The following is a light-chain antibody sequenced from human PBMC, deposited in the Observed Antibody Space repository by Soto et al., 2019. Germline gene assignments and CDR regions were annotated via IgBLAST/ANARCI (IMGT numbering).Light chain of an antibody. Sequence: QSALTQPPSASGSPGQSVTISCTGTSSDVGVYNFVSWYQQHPGKAPKVMIYEVSKRPSGVPDRFSGSKSGNTASLTVSGLQAEDEADYYCSSYGGSNNFVVFGGGTKVTVL. CDR3: SSYGGSNNFVV. J-gene: IGLJ2*01. V-gene: IGLV2-8*01. CDR1: SSDVGVYNF. CDR2: EVS.